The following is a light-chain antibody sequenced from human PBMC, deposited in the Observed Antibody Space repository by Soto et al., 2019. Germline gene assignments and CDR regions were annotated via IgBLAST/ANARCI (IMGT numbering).Light chain of an antibody. Sequence: DIQMTQSPSTLSASVGDRVTITCLASQDITTYIAWYQQKSGRPPKVLIYAASTLEGGVPSRFRGSGSGTEFILTISSLQPEDFATYYCQQYNRYPITFGGGTKVDIK. CDR1: QDITTY. CDR2: AAS. J-gene: IGKJ4*01. V-gene: IGKV1-9*01. CDR3: QQYNRYPIT.